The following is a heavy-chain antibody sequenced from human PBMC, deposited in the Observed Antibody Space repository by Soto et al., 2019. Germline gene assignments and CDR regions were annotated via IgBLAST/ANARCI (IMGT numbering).Heavy chain of an antibody. CDR2: INYSGST. J-gene: IGHJ4*02. CDR3: ARENYYALDS. CDR1: SGSISSYN. V-gene: IGHV4-59*01. Sequence: SETLSLTCTVSSGSISSYNWNWVRQPPGKGLEWIGFINYSGSTHYNPSLKSRVTISLDTSKNQFSLKLNSVTAADTAVYYCARENYYALDSWGQGTLVTVSS. D-gene: IGHD3-10*01.